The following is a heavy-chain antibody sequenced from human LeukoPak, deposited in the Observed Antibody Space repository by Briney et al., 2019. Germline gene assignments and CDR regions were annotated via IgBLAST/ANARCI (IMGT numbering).Heavy chain of an antibody. J-gene: IGHJ4*02. CDR1: EFTFSSYA. CDR2: ISGSGGST. D-gene: IGHD1-26*01. Sequence: GGSLRPSCAASEFTFSSYAMSWVRQAPGEGLGWVSAISGSGGSTTYADSVKGRFPISRDNSKNTLYLQMNSLRAEDTAVYYCAGGSSGSYAVFDYWGQGTLVTVSS. CDR3: AGGSSGSYAVFDY. V-gene: IGHV3-23*01.